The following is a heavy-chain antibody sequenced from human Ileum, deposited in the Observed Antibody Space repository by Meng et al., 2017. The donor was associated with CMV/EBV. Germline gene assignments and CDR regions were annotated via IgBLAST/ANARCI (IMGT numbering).Heavy chain of an antibody. Sequence: GESLKISCAASGFTFSSYAMSWVRQAPGKGLEWVSAISGSGGSTYYADSVKCRFTIYRDNSQNTLYLQINSLRAEDTAVYYCAKDPFIGVVPATKRDYWGQGTLVTVSS. V-gene: IGHV3-23*01. J-gene: IGHJ4*02. CDR3: AKDPFIGVVPATKRDY. D-gene: IGHD2-2*01. CDR2: ISGSGGST. CDR1: GFTFSSYA.